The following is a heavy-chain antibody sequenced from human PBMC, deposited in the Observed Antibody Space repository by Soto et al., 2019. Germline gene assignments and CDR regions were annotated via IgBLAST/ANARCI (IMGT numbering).Heavy chain of an antibody. CDR3: ARGKGMEENYYYYGMDV. Sequence: ASVKVSCKASGYSFSTHSIHWVRQAPGEGLEWMGWINGGNGNTKYSQKFRDRVTITRDASASTGYMELSSLRSEDTAVYYCARGKGMEENYYYYGMDVWGQGTTVTVSS. J-gene: IGHJ6*02. V-gene: IGHV1-3*01. D-gene: IGHD1-1*01. CDR1: GYSFSTHS. CDR2: INGGNGNT.